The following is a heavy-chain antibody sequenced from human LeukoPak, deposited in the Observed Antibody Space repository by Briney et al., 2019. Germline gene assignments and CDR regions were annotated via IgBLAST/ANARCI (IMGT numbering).Heavy chain of an antibody. CDR1: GFSISSGYY. J-gene: IGHJ4*02. Sequence: PSETLSLTCTVSGFSISSGYYWGWIRQPPGKGREWIGSVYHSGSTYYNPSLKSRVTISVDTSKNQFSLKLTSVTAADTAVYYCARDRVVRGVIFDYWGQGTLVTISS. CDR3: ARDRVVRGVIFDY. CDR2: VYHSGST. D-gene: IGHD3-10*01. V-gene: IGHV4-38-2*02.